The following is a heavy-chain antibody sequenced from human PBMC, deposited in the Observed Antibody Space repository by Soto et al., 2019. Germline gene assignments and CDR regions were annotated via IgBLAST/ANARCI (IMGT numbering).Heavy chain of an antibody. CDR2: ISGDTATT. Sequence: XGSLRLSCAAAGFSFSEYSMTWVRQAPGKGLHWVSAISGDTATTHYADSVKGRFTISRDNSRDTLYLQMNSLRVEDTAIYYCAKPLQQWLLQGSGVDVWGQGTTVTVSS. D-gene: IGHD6-19*01. CDR1: GFSFSEYS. V-gene: IGHV3-23*01. CDR3: AKPLQQWLLQGSGVDV. J-gene: IGHJ6*02.